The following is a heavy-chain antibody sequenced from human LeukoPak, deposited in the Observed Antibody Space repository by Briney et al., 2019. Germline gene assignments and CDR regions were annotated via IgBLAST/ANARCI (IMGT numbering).Heavy chain of an antibody. CDR1: GWSFSGYY. CDR3: ASFRWGVGFEY. CDR2: INHSGST. J-gene: IGHJ4*02. Sequence: SETLSLTCAVYGWSFSGYYWSCIRQTPGKGLEWIGEINHSGSTNYNPSLKSRLTISVDTSKNQFSLKLNALTAADTAVYYCASFRWGVGFEYWGQGTLVTVSS. D-gene: IGHD3-16*01. V-gene: IGHV4-34*01.